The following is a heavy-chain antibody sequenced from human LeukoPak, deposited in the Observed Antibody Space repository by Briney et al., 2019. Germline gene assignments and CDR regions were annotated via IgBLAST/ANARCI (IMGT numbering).Heavy chain of an antibody. V-gene: IGHV3-23*01. D-gene: IGHD4-23*01. CDR2: ISGSGGST. CDR1: GFTFSSYA. J-gene: IGHJ4*02. Sequence: PGGSLRLSCAASGFTFSSYAMSWVRQAPGKGLEWVSAISGSGGSTYYAGSVKGRFTISRDNSKNTLYLQMNSLRAEDTAVYYCAKGVSGGNHFDYWGQGNLVTVSS. CDR3: AKGVSGGNHFDY.